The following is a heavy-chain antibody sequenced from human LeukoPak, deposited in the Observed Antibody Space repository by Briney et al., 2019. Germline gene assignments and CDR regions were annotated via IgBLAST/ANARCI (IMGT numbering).Heavy chain of an antibody. V-gene: IGHV4-59*01. Sequence: SETLSLTCTVSGGSISSYYWSWIRQPPGKGLEWIGYIYYSGSTNYNPSLKIRVTISVDTSKNQFSLKLSSVTAADTAVYYCARGCDYDILTGYSHDAFDIWGQGTMVTVSS. D-gene: IGHD3-9*01. J-gene: IGHJ3*02. CDR3: ARGCDYDILTGYSHDAFDI. CDR1: GGSISSYY. CDR2: IYYSGST.